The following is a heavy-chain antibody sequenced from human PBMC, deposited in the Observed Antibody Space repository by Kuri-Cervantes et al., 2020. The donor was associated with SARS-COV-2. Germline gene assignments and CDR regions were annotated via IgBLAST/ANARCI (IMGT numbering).Heavy chain of an antibody. Sequence: GGSLRLSCAASGFTFSSYAMSWVRQAPGKGLGWVSAISGSGGSTYYADSVKGRFTISRDNSKNTLYLQMNSLRAEDTAVYYCAKTTMVQGVSISGWIDYWGQGTLVTVSS. CDR3: AKTTMVQGVSISGWIDY. CDR1: GFTFSSYA. V-gene: IGHV3-23*01. D-gene: IGHD3-10*01. CDR2: ISGSGGST. J-gene: IGHJ4*02.